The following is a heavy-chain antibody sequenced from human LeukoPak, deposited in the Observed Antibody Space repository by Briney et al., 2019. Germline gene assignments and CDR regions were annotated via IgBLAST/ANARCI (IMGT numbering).Heavy chain of an antibody. J-gene: IGHJ6*02. D-gene: IGHD1-14*01. V-gene: IGHV3-23*01. CDR1: GFTFSTYA. CDR2: ISGSGGNT. CDR3: AKSEGGTTHYYYGMDV. Sequence: GGSLRLSCAASGFTFSTYAMSWVRQAPGKGLGWVSAISGSGGNTYYADSVKGRFTISRDNSKNTLYLQMNSLRADDTAVYYCAKSEGGTTHYYYGMDVWGQGTTVTVSS.